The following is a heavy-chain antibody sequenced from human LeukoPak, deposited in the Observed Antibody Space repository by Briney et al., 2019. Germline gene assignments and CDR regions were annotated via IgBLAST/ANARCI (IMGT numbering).Heavy chain of an antibody. CDR2: TSYDGSNK. CDR1: GFSFSTYA. V-gene: IGHV3-30*04. CDR3: ARGGPAAGGFDY. D-gene: IGHD6-13*01. Sequence: PGGSLRLSCAASGFSFSTYAMHWVRQAPGKGPEWVAVTSYDGSNKYYADSVKGRFTISRDNSKNTLYLHMNSLRAEDTAVYYCARGGPAAGGFDYWGQGTLVTVSS. J-gene: IGHJ4*02.